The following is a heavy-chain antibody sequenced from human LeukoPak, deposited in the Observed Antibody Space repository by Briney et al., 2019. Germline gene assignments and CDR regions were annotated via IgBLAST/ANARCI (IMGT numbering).Heavy chain of an antibody. CDR1: GFTFSSYS. CDR3: ARDVWDYDSSGPDAFDI. V-gene: IGHV3-48*01. Sequence: GGSLRLSCAASGFTFSSYSMNWVRQAPGKGLEWVSYISSSSSTIYYADSVKGRFTISRDNAKNSLYLQMNSLRAEDTAVYYCARDVWDYDSSGPDAFDIWGQGTMVTVSS. CDR2: ISSSSSTI. D-gene: IGHD3-22*01. J-gene: IGHJ3*02.